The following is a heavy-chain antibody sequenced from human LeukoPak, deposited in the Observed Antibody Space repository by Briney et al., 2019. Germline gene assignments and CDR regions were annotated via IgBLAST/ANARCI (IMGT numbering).Heavy chain of an antibody. CDR2: ISYDGSNK. D-gene: IGHD6-19*01. V-gene: IGHV3-30-3*01. J-gene: IGHJ3*02. CDR1: GFTFSSYA. Sequence: GGSLRLSCAASGFTFSSYAMHWVRQAPGKGLEWVAVISYDGSNKYYADSVKGRFTISRDNSKNTLYLQMNSLRAEDTAVYYCARDRSIAVAFLDAFDIWGQGTMVTVSS. CDR3: ARDRSIAVAFLDAFDI.